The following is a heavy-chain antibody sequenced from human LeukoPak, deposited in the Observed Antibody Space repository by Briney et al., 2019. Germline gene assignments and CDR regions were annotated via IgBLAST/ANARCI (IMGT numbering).Heavy chain of an antibody. J-gene: IGHJ4*02. CDR1: GFTFSSYW. D-gene: IGHD5-18*01. CDR2: INSDGSST. Sequence: PGGSLRLSCAASGFTFSSYWMHWVRQAPGKGLVWVSRINSDGSSTSYADSVKCRFTISRDNAKNTLYLQMNSLRAEDTAVYYCARGGRYSYASFDYWGQGTLVTVSS. CDR3: ARGGRYSYASFDY. V-gene: IGHV3-74*01.